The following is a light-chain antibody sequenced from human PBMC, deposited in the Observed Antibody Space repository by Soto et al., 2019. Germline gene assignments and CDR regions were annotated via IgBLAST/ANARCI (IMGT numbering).Light chain of an antibody. CDR2: EAS. CDR3: MQSLHLPIT. CDR1: QSLLLSDGKTY. V-gene: IGKV2D-29*01. Sequence: DIVMTQTPLSLSVTPGQPASISCKSSQSLLLSDGKTYFYWYLQKPGQPPQLLIHEASNRFSGVXDXSSGSVSGTDFTLKISRVEAEDVGLYYCMQSLHLPITFGQGTRLEIK. J-gene: IGKJ5*01.